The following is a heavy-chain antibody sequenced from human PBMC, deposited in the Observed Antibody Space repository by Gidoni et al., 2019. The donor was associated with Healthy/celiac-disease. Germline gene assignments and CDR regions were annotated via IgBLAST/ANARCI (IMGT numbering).Heavy chain of an antibody. CDR3: ARGAYYYDSSGYYYYY. CDR1: GYSFTRYW. Sequence: DVQLVQSGAEVKKPGESLKISCKGSGYSFTRYWIGWVRQMPGKGLEWMGIIYPGDSDTRYSPSFQGQVTISADKSISTAYLQWSSLKASDTAMYYCARGAYYYDSSGYYYYYWGQGTLVTVSS. D-gene: IGHD3-22*01. J-gene: IGHJ4*02. V-gene: IGHV5-51*01. CDR2: IYPGDSDT.